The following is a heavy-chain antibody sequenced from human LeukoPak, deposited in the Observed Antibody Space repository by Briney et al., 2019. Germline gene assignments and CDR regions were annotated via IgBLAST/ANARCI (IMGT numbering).Heavy chain of an antibody. Sequence: SETLSLTCTVSGASISSGSYFWGWIRQPPGKGLEWIGSIHYSGSTYYNPSLKTRVTISVDTSKNQFSLKLSSVTAADTAVYYCARVGTYFYDSSAYYFDWWGQGTLVTVSS. CDR1: GASISSGSYF. V-gene: IGHV4-39*07. D-gene: IGHD3-22*01. CDR3: ARVGTYFYDSSAYYFDW. J-gene: IGHJ4*02. CDR2: IHYSGST.